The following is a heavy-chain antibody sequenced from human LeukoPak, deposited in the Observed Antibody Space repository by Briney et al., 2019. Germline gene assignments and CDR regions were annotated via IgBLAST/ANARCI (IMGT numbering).Heavy chain of an antibody. V-gene: IGHV4-34*01. CDR1: GGSFSGYY. J-gene: IGHJ4*02. Sequence: SETLSLTCAVYGGSFSGYYWSWIRQPPGKGLEWIGEINHSGSTNYNPSLKSRVTISVDTSKNQFSLKLSSVTAADTAVYYCASKRWLQLFDYWGQGTLVIVSS. D-gene: IGHD5-24*01. CDR3: ASKRWLQLFDY. CDR2: INHSGST.